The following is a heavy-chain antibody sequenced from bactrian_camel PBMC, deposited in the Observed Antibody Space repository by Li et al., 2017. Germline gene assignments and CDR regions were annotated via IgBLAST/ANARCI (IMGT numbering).Heavy chain of an antibody. V-gene: IGHV3S66*01. CDR3: AARSRCTISTWRTVSEYDY. CDR1: FFILDDFD. J-gene: IGHJ4*01. CDR2: ISGDGST. D-gene: IGHD1*01. Sequence: VQLVESGGGSVQTGGSLRLSCKPSFFILDDFDTMWYRQAPGNECELVSSISGDGSTYYTDAVKGRFTISHDNAKNSVDLQMNSLKPEDAAMYYCAARSRCTISTWRTVSEYDYWGQGTQVTVS.